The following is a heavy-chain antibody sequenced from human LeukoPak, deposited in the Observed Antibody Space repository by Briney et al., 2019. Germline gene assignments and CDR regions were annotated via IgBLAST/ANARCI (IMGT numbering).Heavy chain of an antibody. D-gene: IGHD2-15*01. Sequence: PGGSLRLSCAASGFTFSSYGMHWVRQAPGKGLEWVAFIRYDGSNKYYADSVKGRFTISRDNSKNTLYLQMNSLRAEDTAVYYCAKDLADRWWPATWGQGTLVTVSS. CDR2: IRYDGSNK. CDR1: GFTFSSYG. CDR3: AKDLADRWWPAT. J-gene: IGHJ5*02. V-gene: IGHV3-30*02.